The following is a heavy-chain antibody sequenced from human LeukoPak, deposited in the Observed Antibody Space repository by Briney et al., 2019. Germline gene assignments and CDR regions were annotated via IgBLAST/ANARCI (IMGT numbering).Heavy chain of an antibody. D-gene: IGHD5-18*01. CDR2: IYSGGST. V-gene: IGHV3-66*04. CDR1: GFTVRNNY. J-gene: IGHJ6*03. Sequence: GGSLRLSCEASGFTVRNNYMTWVRQAPGKGLEWVSVIYSGGSTYYADSVKGRFTISRDNSKNTLYLQMNSLRAEDTAVYYCARQYSYGYMDVWGQGTTVTVSS. CDR3: ARQYSYGYMDV.